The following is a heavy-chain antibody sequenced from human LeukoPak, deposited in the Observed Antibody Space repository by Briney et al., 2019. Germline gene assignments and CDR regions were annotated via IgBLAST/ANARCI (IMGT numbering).Heavy chain of an antibody. CDR1: GGSIRGSNYY. J-gene: IGHJ6*03. D-gene: IGHD6-13*01. CDR3: ARASSYSSSHYYYYYYMDV. V-gene: IGHV4-39*07. Sequence: SETLSLTCTVSGGSIRGSNYYWGWIRQPPGKVLEWIGGIYHSGSTYYNPSLKSRVTISVDTSKNQFSLKLSSVTAADTAVYYCARASSYSSSHYYYYYYMDVWGKGTTVTVSS. CDR2: IYHSGST.